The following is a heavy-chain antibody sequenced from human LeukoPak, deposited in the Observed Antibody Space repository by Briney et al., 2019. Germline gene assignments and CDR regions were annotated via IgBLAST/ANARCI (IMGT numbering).Heavy chain of an antibody. J-gene: IGHJ3*01. CDR2: IWFDGSNT. Sequence: PGRSLRLSCTASGFTFGDYAMSWFRQAPGKGLEGVAVIWFDGSNTYYADSVKGRFTISRDNSENTLYLQMNSLRAEDAAVYYCARRLYCSGTSCHTGPDAFDVWGQGTVVTVSS. V-gene: IGHV3-33*01. CDR3: ARRLYCSGTSCHTGPDAFDV. CDR1: GFTFGDYA. D-gene: IGHD2-2*01.